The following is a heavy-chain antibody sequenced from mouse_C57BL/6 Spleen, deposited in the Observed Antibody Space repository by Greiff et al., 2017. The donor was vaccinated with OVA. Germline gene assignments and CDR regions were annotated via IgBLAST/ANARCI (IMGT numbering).Heavy chain of an antibody. CDR3: ARLNWDHWYFDV. Sequence: VQLQQSGAELVRPGSSVKMSCKTSGYTFTSYGINWVKQRPGQGLEWIGYIYIGTGYTEYNEKFKGKATLTSDTSSSTAYMQLSSLTSEDSAIYFCARLNWDHWYFDVWGTGTTVTVSS. V-gene: IGHV1-58*01. J-gene: IGHJ1*03. CDR2: IYIGTGYT. D-gene: IGHD4-1*01. CDR1: GYTFTSYG.